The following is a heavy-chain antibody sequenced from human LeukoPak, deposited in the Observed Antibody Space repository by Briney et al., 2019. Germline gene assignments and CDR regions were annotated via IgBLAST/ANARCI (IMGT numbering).Heavy chain of an antibody. Sequence: SETLSLTCTVSGGSISSYYWSWVRQPPGKGLEWIGYIYYSGSTNYNPSLKSRVTISVDTSKNQFSLKLSSVTAADTVVYYCARVGTSYYYDSSGYYYYYWGQGTLVTVSS. CDR2: IYYSGST. J-gene: IGHJ4*02. D-gene: IGHD3-22*01. V-gene: IGHV4-59*01. CDR1: GGSISSYY. CDR3: ARVGTSYYYDSSGYYYYY.